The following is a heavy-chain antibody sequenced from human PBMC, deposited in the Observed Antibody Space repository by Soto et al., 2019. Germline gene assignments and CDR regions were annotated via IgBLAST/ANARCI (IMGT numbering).Heavy chain of an antibody. D-gene: IGHD1-26*01. V-gene: IGHV1-18*01. CDR3: ARGPESRSTAYFDY. J-gene: IGHJ4*02. CDR2: ISAYTGNT. CDR1: GYTFTDYG. Sequence: ASVKVSCKASGYTFTDYGITWVRQALGQGLEWMGWISAYTGNTNYAQKVQGRVTMSTDTSTSTAYLELRSLRSDDTAVYYCARGPESRSTAYFDYWGQGTLVTVSS.